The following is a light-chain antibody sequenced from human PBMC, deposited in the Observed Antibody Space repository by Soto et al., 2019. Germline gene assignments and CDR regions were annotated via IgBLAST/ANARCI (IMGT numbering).Light chain of an antibody. CDR1: QGIRYW. Sequence: DIQMTQSPSPLSASVGDIATIICRASQGIRYWLAWFQQKPGKAPRLRIYEASRLESGVPSRISRSGSGTEFTLTISSLQPDDFATYYRQQYTSYPWTFGQATKVDIK. CDR2: EAS. V-gene: IGKV1-5*03. J-gene: IGKJ1*01. CDR3: QQYTSYPWT.